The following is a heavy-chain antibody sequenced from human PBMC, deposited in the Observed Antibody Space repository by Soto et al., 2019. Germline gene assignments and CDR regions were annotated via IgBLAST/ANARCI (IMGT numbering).Heavy chain of an antibody. CDR3: AALGVNFDH. J-gene: IGHJ4*02. Sequence: SVKVSCNASGFTFTSSAVQWVRQSRGQRLEWRGWIGVGSGNRHYAQKFQERVTITRDMSTNTAYMGLSSLRSEDTAVYYCAALGVNFDHWGQGTLVTVSS. CDR1: GFTFTSSA. D-gene: IGHD2-8*01. CDR2: IGVGSGNR. V-gene: IGHV1-58*01.